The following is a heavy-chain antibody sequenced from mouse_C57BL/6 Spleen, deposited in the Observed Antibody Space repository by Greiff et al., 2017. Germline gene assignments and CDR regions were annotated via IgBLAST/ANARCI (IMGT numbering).Heavy chain of an antibody. V-gene: IGHV5-9*01. CDR2: ISGGGGNT. CDR3: ARDDYDGYAMDY. D-gene: IGHD2-4*01. Sequence: EVMLVESGGGLVKPGGSLKLSCAASGFTFSSYTMSWVRQTPEKRLEWVATISGGGGNTYYPDSVKGRFNISRDNAQNTLYLQMSSLRSEDTALYYCARDDYDGYAMDYWGQGTSVTVSS. CDR1: GFTFSSYT. J-gene: IGHJ4*01.